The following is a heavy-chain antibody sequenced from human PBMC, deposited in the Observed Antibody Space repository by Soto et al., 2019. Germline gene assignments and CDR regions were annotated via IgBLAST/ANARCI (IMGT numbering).Heavy chain of an antibody. CDR1: GFTFSSYW. D-gene: IGHD2-15*01. J-gene: IGHJ6*03. Sequence: GGSLRLSCAASGFTFSSYWMSWVRQAPGKGLEWVANIKQDGSEKYYVDSVKGRFTISRDNAKNSLYLQMNSLRAEDTAVYYCARSDEEGYCSGGSCYYYYYYMDVWGKGTTVTVSS. CDR2: IKQDGSEK. V-gene: IGHV3-7*01. CDR3: ARSDEEGYCSGGSCYYYYYYMDV.